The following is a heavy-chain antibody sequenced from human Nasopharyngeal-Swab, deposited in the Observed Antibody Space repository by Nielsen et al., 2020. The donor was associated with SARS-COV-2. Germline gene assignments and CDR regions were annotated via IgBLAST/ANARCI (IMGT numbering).Heavy chain of an antibody. V-gene: IGHV3-48*01. CDR1: GFTFSSYS. Sequence: GESLKISCAASGFTFSSYSMNWVRQAPGKGLEWVSYISSSSSTIYYADSVKGRFTISRDNAKNSLYLQMNSLRAEDTAVYYCARHSGWSFDYWGQGTLVTVSS. CDR2: ISSSSSTI. D-gene: IGHD6-19*01. CDR3: ARHSGWSFDY. J-gene: IGHJ4*02.